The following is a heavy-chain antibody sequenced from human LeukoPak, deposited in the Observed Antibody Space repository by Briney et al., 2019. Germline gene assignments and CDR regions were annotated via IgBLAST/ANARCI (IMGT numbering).Heavy chain of an antibody. CDR2: IYTSGST. D-gene: IGHD3-22*01. V-gene: IGHV4-4*07. CDR3: ARGRRIVVVNYYYYYMDV. CDR1: GGSISSYY. Sequence: PSETLSLTCTVSGGSISSYYWSWIRQPAGKGLEWIGRIYTSGSTNYNPSLKSRVTMSVDTSKNRFSLKLSSVTAADTAVYYCARGRRIVVVNYYYYYMDVWGKGTTVTVSS. J-gene: IGHJ6*03.